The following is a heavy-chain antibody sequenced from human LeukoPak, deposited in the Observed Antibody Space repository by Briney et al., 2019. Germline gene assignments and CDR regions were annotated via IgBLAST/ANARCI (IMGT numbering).Heavy chain of an antibody. D-gene: IGHD3-22*01. V-gene: IGHV3-11*01. CDR1: GFTFSDYY. Sequence: GSLRLSCAASGFTFSDYYMSWIRQAPGKGLEWVSYISSSGSTIYYADSVKGRFTIPRDNAKNSLYLQMNSLRAEDTAVYYCARALIVVGWFDPWGQGTLVTVSS. CDR3: ARALIVVGWFDP. CDR2: ISSSGSTI. J-gene: IGHJ5*02.